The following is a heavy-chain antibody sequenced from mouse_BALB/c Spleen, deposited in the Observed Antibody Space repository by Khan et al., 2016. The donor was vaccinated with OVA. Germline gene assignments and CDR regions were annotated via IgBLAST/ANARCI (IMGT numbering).Heavy chain of an antibody. CDR1: GYTFTSYW. Sequence: DLVKPGASVKLSCKASGYTFTSYWINWIKQRPGQGLEWIGRIGPGSGNAYYNEMFKGKATLTVDTSSSKAYIQLGSLPSEDSGVYFCARENYFGRTCYALDYWGPGTSVTVSS. CDR2: IGPGSGNA. V-gene: IGHV1S41*01. D-gene: IGHD1-1*01. CDR3: ARENYFGRTCYALDY. J-gene: IGHJ4*01.